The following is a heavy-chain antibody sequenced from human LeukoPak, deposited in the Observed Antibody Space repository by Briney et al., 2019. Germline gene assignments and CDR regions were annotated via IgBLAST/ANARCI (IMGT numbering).Heavy chain of an antibody. CDR3: ARQGYSYGLPIDY. Sequence: SETLSLTCTVSGGSISSYYWRWIRQPPGKGLEWIGYIYYSGSTNYNPSLKSRVTISVDTSKNQFSLKPSSVTAADTAVYYCARQGYSYGLPIDYWGQGTLVTVSS. CDR1: GGSISSYY. D-gene: IGHD5-18*01. J-gene: IGHJ4*02. V-gene: IGHV4-59*08. CDR2: IYYSGST.